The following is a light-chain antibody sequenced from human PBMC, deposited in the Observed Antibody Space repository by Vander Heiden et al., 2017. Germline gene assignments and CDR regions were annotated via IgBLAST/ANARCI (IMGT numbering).Light chain of an antibody. J-gene: IGKJ2*01. Sequence: EILLTQSPGTLSLSPGERATLSCRASQSVNIYPLAWYQQKPGQTPRLLIYGATSRATGIPDRFSGSGSGTDFTLGISRLEPEDFAVYYCQQYGSSPYTFGQGTKLEIK. CDR2: GAT. V-gene: IGKV3-20*01. CDR3: QQYGSSPYT. CDR1: QSVNIYP.